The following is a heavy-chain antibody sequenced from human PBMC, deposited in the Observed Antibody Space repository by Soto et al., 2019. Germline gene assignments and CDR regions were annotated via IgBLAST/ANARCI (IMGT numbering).Heavy chain of an antibody. CDR3: ARDSPGLLRGGMDV. CDR1: GFTFSSYS. CDR2: ISSSSYI. Sequence: PGGSLRLSCAASGFTFSSYSMNWVRQAPGKGLEWVSSISSSSYIYYADSVKGRFTISRDNAKNSLYLQMNSLRAEDTAVYYCARDSPGLLRGGMDVWGQGTTVTVSS. D-gene: IGHD2-8*02. V-gene: IGHV3-21*01. J-gene: IGHJ6*02.